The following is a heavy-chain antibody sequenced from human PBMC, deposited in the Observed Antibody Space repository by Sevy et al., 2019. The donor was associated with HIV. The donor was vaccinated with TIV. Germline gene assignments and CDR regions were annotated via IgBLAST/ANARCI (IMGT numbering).Heavy chain of an antibody. J-gene: IGHJ4*02. CDR2: INNGGST. D-gene: IGHD5-18*01. CDR1: GFTFSNYA. V-gene: IGHV3-23*01. CDR3: ASGDTTMITDLDY. Sequence: SGSLRLSCGASGFTFSNYAMSWVRQAPGKGPEWVSGINNGGSTYYADSVKGRFTISRDYSKKMVFLQMNSLRAEDTAVYYSASGDTTMITDLDYWGQGALVTVSS.